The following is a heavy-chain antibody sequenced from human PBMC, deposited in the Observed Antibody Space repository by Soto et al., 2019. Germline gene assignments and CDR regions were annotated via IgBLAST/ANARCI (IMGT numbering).Heavy chain of an antibody. J-gene: IGHJ4*02. V-gene: IGHV1-18*01. CDR1: GYTFTKNV. Sequence: ASVKVSCKASGYTFTKNVISWVRQAPGQGLEWMGWINPYSGNTDYAQKLQRRVTVATDTSTNTVHVELRSLRSDDTAVYYCARGPHDYSFPYYFDYWGRGTLVTVSS. D-gene: IGHD3-16*01. CDR2: INPYSGNT. CDR3: ARGPHDYSFPYYFDY.